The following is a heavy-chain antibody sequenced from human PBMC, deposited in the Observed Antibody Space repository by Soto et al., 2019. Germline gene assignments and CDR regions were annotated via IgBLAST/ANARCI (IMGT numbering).Heavy chain of an antibody. CDR3: AGQMLFYYAMDV. V-gene: IGHV4-39*01. CDR1: GGSISSSSYY. D-gene: IGHD2-21*01. CDR2: IYHSGST. Sequence: NPSETLSLTCTVSGGSISSSSYYWGWIRQPPGKGLEWIGSIYHSGSTFYNPSLESRVTISVDTSNNHFSLRLSFVTAADTAAYYCAGQMLFYYAMDVWGHGTTVTVSS. J-gene: IGHJ6*02.